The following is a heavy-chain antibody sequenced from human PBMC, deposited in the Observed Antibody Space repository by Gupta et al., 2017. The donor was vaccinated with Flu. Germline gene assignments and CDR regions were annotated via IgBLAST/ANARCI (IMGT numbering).Heavy chain of an antibody. CDR1: GDSVPSNTAA. V-gene: IGHV6-1*01. Sequence: QVQLQQSGPGLVKPSQTLSLTCAISGDSVPSNTAAWNWIRQSPSRCLEWLGRTYYRSKWYNDYAVSVKSRITINPATSKNQFSLQLNSVTPEDTAVYYCARDRQWRESGRYYYYGMDVWGQGTTVTVSS. D-gene: IGHD6-19*01. J-gene: IGHJ6*02. CDR3: ARDRQWRESGRYYYYGMDV. CDR2: TYYRSKWYN.